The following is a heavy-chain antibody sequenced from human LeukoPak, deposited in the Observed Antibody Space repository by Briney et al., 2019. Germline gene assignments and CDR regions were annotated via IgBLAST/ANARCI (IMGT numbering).Heavy chain of an antibody. D-gene: IGHD2-2*02. CDR3: AKDFCSSTSCYIPDY. CDR1: GFTFSSYG. V-gene: IGHV3-30*02. Sequence: GGSLSLACPAAGFTFSSYGIDWVRQAPSKGLGWVAFIRYDGSNKYYADSVKGRFTISRDNSKNTLYLQMNSLRAEDTAVYYCAKDFCSSTSCYIPDYWGQGTLVTVSS. CDR2: IRYDGSNK. J-gene: IGHJ4*02.